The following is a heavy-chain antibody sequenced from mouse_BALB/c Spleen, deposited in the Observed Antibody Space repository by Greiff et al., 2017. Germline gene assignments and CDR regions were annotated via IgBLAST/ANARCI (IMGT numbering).Heavy chain of an antibody. CDR3: ARDYYGSRPDWYFDV. CDR1: GFSLTGYG. CDR2: IWGDGST. J-gene: IGHJ1*01. Sequence: VQRVESGPGLVAPSQSLSITCTVSGFSLTGYGVNWVRQPPGKGLEWLGMIWGDGSTDYNSALKSRLSISKDNSKSQVFLKMNSLQTDDTARYYCARDYYGSRPDWYFDVWGAGTTVTVSS. V-gene: IGHV2-6-7*01. D-gene: IGHD1-1*01.